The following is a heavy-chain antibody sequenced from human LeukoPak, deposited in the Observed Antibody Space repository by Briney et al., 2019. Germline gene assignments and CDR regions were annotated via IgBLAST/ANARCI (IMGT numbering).Heavy chain of an antibody. Sequence: GGSLRLSCAASGFTFSSYSMNWVRQAPGEGLEWVSSISSSSSYIYYADSVKGRFTISRDNAKNSLYLQMNSLRAEDTAVYYCARDYGGQGAFDIWGQGTMVTVSS. CDR3: ARDYGGQGAFDI. CDR1: GFTFSSYS. V-gene: IGHV3-21*01. D-gene: IGHD4-23*01. J-gene: IGHJ3*02. CDR2: ISSSSSYI.